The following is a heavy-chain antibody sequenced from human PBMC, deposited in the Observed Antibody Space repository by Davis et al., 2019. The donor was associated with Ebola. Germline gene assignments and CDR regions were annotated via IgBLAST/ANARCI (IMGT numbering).Heavy chain of an antibody. CDR3: AKVTLWFGELFPDAFDI. Sequence: PGGSLRLSCAASGFTFDDYAMHWVRQAPGKGLEWVSGISWNSGSIGYADSVKGRFTISRDNAKNSLYLQMNSLRAEDTALYYCAKVTLWFGELFPDAFDIWGQGTMVTVSS. CDR2: ISWNSGSI. V-gene: IGHV3-9*01. D-gene: IGHD3-10*01. CDR1: GFTFDDYA. J-gene: IGHJ3*02.